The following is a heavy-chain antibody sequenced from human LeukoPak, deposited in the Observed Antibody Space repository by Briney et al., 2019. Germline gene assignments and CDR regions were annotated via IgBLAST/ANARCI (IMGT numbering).Heavy chain of an antibody. CDR3: ARDAGGYYYLSFDY. J-gene: IGHJ4*02. CDR1: GGTFSSYA. V-gene: IGHV1-69*05. D-gene: IGHD3-22*01. CDR2: IIPIFGTA. Sequence: SVKVSCKASGGTFSSYAISWVRQAPGQGLEWMGRIIPIFGTANYAQKFQGRVTITTDESTSTAYMELSSLRSEDTAVYYCARDAGGYYYLSFDYWGQGTLVTVSS.